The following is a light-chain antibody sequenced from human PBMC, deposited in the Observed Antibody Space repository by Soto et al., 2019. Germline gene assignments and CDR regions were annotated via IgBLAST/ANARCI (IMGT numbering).Light chain of an antibody. V-gene: IGKV1-27*01. CDR3: QEYNSAPVT. Sequence: DIQMTQSPSSLSASVGDRVTITCRASQGITNYLAWYQQKPGKVPKLLIYAASTLQSVVPSRFSGGGSGTDFTLTISSLQPEDVATYYCQEYNSAPVTFGPGTKVYIK. CDR2: AAS. CDR1: QGITNY. J-gene: IGKJ3*01.